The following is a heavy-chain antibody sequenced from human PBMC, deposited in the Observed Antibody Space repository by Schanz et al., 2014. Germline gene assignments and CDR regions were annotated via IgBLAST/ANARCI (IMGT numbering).Heavy chain of an antibody. D-gene: IGHD5-12*01. CDR1: GFTFSKYG. CDR3: AKEKGGHSGYDLVS. J-gene: IGHJ5*02. CDR2: IWYDGSNK. Sequence: VQLLESGGGLVQPGGSLRLSCAASGFTFSKYGMHWVRQAPGKGLEWVAVIWYDGSNKDYADSVKGRFTISRDNSKNMVFLQMTSLRAEDTAVYYCAKEKGGHSGYDLVSWGQGTLLIVSS. V-gene: IGHV3-30*02.